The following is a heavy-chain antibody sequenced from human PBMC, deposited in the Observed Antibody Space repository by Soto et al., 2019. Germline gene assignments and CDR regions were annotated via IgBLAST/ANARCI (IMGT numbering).Heavy chain of an antibody. V-gene: IGHV3-7*03. J-gene: IGHJ4*02. D-gene: IGHD3-9*01. CDR2: IKKDGTEK. CDR1: GFTFSGYW. CDR3: ARGPSYSDYSNDWFFDS. Sequence: EVQLVESGGGFVQPGGSLRLACAASGFTFSGYWMTWVRQAPGKGLEWVADIKKDGTEKYYEDSVKGRFTISRDNDKKSVYLQMNGLTVEDTAVYRCARGPSYSDYSNDWFFDSWGQGALVTVSS.